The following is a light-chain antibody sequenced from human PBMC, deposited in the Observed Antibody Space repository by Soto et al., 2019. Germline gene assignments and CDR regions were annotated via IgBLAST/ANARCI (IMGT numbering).Light chain of an antibody. CDR3: QQHISWPLT. CDR2: DAS. V-gene: IGKV3-11*01. J-gene: IGKJ4*01. CDR1: QTVYNNY. Sequence: EIVLTQSPGTVSLSPWEIATLSCRASQTVYNNYIAWYQQSPGQAPRLLVYDASNRATGIPTRFSGSGSGTDFTLTISNLEPEDFAVYYCQQHISWPLTFGGGTKVDIK.